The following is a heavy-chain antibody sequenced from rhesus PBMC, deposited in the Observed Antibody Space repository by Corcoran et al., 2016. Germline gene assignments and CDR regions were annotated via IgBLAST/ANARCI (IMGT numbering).Heavy chain of an antibody. Sequence: EVQLVESGGGLVQPGGSLRLSCTGSGFTFSSYYMYWVRQAPGTGLEWFSAMNTGGVSTWYTDSVKCRFTISKENAKNTLYLQMDSLRAEDTAVYYCARGWDIVGTVVRALRSDYGLDSWGQGVVVTVSS. V-gene: IGHV3-8*01. CDR2: MNTGGVST. D-gene: IGHD5-42*01. CDR1: GFTFSSYY. J-gene: IGHJ6*01. CDR3: ARGWDIVGTVVRALRSDYGLDS.